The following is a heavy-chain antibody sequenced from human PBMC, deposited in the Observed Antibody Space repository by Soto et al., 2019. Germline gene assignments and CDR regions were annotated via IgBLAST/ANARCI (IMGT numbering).Heavy chain of an antibody. D-gene: IGHD3-16*01. J-gene: IGHJ4*02. CDR2: ISGSGGST. Sequence: EVQLLESGGGLVQPGGSLRLSCAASGFTFSSYAISWVRQAPGKGLEWVSAISGSGGSTYYADSVKGRFTISRDNSKNTLYLHTNNLRPEDTAVYYCAKGASGLLWYCDYWGQGTLVTVSP. CDR1: GFTFSSYA. V-gene: IGHV3-23*01. CDR3: AKGASGLLWYCDY.